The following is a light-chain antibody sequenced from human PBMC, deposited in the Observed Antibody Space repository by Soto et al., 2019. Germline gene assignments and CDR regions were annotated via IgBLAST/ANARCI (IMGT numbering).Light chain of an antibody. CDR2: GAS. V-gene: IGKV3-15*01. Sequence: EIVMTQSPATLSVSPGERATFSCRASQSVSRNLAWYQEKPGQAPRLLIYGASTRATGIPARFSGSGSGTEFTLTISSLQSEDFAVYYCQQYDSWPLTFGGGTKVEIK. CDR3: QQYDSWPLT. J-gene: IGKJ4*01. CDR1: QSVSRN.